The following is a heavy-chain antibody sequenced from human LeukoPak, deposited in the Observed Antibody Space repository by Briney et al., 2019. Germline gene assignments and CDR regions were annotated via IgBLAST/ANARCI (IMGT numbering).Heavy chain of an antibody. CDR1: GGSISSYY. CDR3: ARDSPYCGGDCYSSNAFDI. D-gene: IGHD2-21*02. CDR2: IYTSGST. Sequence: SETLSLTYTVSGGSISSYYWSWIRQPAGKGLEWIGRIYTSGSTNYNPSLKSRVTMSVDTSKNQFSLKLSSVTAADTAVYYCARDSPYCGGDCYSSNAFDIWGQGTMVTVSS. V-gene: IGHV4-4*07. J-gene: IGHJ3*02.